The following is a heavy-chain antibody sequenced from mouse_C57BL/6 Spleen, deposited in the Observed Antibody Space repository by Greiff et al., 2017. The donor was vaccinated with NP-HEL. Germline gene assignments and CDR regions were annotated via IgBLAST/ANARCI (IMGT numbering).Heavy chain of an antibody. V-gene: IGHV14-4*01. CDR1: GFNFKDDY. CDR2: IDPENGDT. Sequence: VQLKQSGAELVRPGASVKLSCTASGFNFKDDYMHWVKQRPEQGLEWIGWIDPENGDTEYASKFQGKATITADTSSNTAYLQLSSLTSEDTAVYYCTTTHYYGSAFDYWGQGTTLTVSS. CDR3: TTTHYYGSAFDY. D-gene: IGHD1-1*01. J-gene: IGHJ2*01.